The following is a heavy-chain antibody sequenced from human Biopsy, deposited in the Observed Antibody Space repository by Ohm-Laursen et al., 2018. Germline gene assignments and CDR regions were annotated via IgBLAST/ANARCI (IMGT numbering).Heavy chain of an antibody. CDR3: ARDPLNGHKHFDY. V-gene: IGHV1-2*02. D-gene: IGHD2-8*01. J-gene: IGHJ4*02. Sequence: SVKVSCKASSYTFTDYNIHWMRQAPGQGLEWLGYINCKTGATNYAQKFQGTVTTTRGTSISTAYLALGSLRSADTAIYYCARDPLNGHKHFDYWGQGSLVTVSS. CDR1: SYTFTDYN. CDR2: INCKTGAT.